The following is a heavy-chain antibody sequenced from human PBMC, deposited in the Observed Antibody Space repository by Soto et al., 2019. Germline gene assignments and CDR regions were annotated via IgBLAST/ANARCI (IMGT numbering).Heavy chain of an antibody. V-gene: IGHV1-58*01. D-gene: IGHD2-21*02. CDR1: GFTFTSSA. Sequence: QMQLVQSGPEVKKPGTSVKVSCKASGFTFTSSAVQWVRQARGQRLEWIGWIVVGSGNTNYAQKFQERVTITRDMTTSTAYMEMSGLRSEDTAVYYWAAVKVVTAIDYWGQGTLVTVSS. J-gene: IGHJ4*02. CDR2: IVVGSGNT. CDR3: AAVKVVTAIDY.